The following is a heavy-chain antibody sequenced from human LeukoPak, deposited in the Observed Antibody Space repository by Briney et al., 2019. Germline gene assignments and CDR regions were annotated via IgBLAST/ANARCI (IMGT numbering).Heavy chain of an antibody. V-gene: IGHV3-23*01. J-gene: IGHJ3*02. D-gene: IGHD1-7*01. CDR3: GRDPNGNYIGAFEM. Sequence: PGGSLRLSCTASGFTFSHYDMTWVRQAPGKGLEWVSSIHGGADIPSYADSVKGRFNISRDNSKNTLFLEMNSLRGEDTAVYYCGRDPNGNYIGAFEMWGPGTKVTVSS. CDR2: IHGGADIP. CDR1: GFTFSHYD.